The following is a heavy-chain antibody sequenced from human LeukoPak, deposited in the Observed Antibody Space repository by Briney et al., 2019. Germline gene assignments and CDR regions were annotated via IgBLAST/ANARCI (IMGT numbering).Heavy chain of an antibody. Sequence: PGRSLRLSCAASGFIFSTYGMHWVRQAPGKGLEWVAVIWYDGSNKKYADSVKGRFTISRDNSKNTLYLQMNSLRAEDTAVYYCARDGGELEADGFDIWGQGTMVTVSS. CDR1: GFIFSTYG. CDR3: ARDGGELEADGFDI. D-gene: IGHD2-21*01. V-gene: IGHV3-33*01. CDR2: IWYDGSNK. J-gene: IGHJ3*02.